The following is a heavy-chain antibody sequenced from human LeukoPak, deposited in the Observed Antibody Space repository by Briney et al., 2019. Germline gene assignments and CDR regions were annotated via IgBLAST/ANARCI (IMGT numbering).Heavy chain of an antibody. Sequence: ASVKVSCKAPDYNFINYGVIWVRQAPGQGLEWMGWISTYNGNTNYAQNLQGRVSMTTDTSTSTAYMELRSLRSDDTAVYYCARGRGSTSRYWGQGTLVTVSS. CDR2: ISTYNGNT. J-gene: IGHJ4*02. V-gene: IGHV1-18*01. D-gene: IGHD5-12*01. CDR3: ARGRGSTSRY. CDR1: DYNFINYG.